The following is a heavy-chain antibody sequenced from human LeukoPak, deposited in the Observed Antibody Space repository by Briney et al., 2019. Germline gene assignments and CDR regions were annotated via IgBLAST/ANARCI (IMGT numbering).Heavy chain of an antibody. CDR2: IFYDGSNK. D-gene: IGHD2-2*01. V-gene: IGHV3-30*18. J-gene: IGHJ4*02. Sequence: GGSLRLSCAASGFTFSSYGMHWVRQAPGKGLEWVAVIFYDGSNKYYADSVKGRFTISRDNSKNTLYLQMNSLRAEDTAVYYCAKGGWWVPAAMPVRFDYWGQGTLVSVSS. CDR1: GFTFSSYG. CDR3: AKGGWWVPAAMPVRFDY.